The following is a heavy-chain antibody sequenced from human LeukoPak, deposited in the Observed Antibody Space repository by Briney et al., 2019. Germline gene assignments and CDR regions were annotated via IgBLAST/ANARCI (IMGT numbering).Heavy chain of an antibody. J-gene: IGHJ4*02. V-gene: IGHV4-34*01. CDR2: INHSGST. CDR1: GGSFSGYN. CDR3: ARARLSIVRGIKNFDS. D-gene: IGHD3-10*01. Sequence: PSETLSLTCAVYGGSFSGYNWSWVRQPPGKGLEWVVEINHSGSTNYNPSLKSRVTISVDTSKNTFSLILSTLTAADTAAFFCARARLSIVRGIKNFDSWGQGTVVTVSS.